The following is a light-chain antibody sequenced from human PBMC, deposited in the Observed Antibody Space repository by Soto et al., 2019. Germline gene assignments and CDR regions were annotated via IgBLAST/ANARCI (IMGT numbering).Light chain of an antibody. J-gene: IGLJ1*01. CDR2: SNN. Sequence: QSVLTQPPSASGTPGQRVTISCSGSSSNIGSNTVNWYQHLPGTAPKLLIYSNNQRPSGVPYRFSGSKSGTSASLAISGLQSEDEADYYCAAWDDSLNGYVFGTGTKVTVL. CDR1: SSNIGSNT. CDR3: AAWDDSLNGYV. V-gene: IGLV1-44*01.